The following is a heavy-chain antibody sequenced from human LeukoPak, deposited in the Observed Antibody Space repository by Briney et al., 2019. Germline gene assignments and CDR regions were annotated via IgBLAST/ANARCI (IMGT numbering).Heavy chain of an antibody. J-gene: IGHJ4*02. CDR1: GGSISSGGSY. D-gene: IGHD5-18*01. Sequence: SETLSLTCTVSGGSISSGGSYWSWIRQHPGKGLEWIGYIYYSGSTYYNPSLKSRVTISVDTSKNQFSLKLSSVTAADTAVYYCARGRRSARVAHYGYFYFDYWGQGTLVTVSS. CDR3: ARGRRSARVAHYGYFYFDY. CDR2: IYYSGST. V-gene: IGHV4-31*03.